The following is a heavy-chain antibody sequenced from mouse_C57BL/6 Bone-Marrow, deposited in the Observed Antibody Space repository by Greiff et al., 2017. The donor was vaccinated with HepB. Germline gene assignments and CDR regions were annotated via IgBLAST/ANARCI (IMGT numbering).Heavy chain of an antibody. Sequence: EVQLQQSGAELVRPGASVKLSCTASGFNIKDDYMHWVKQRPEQGLEWIGWIDPENGDTEYASKFQGKATITADTSSNTAYLPLSSLTSEDTAVYYCTRVSNFHFDYWGQGTTLTVSS. J-gene: IGHJ2*01. V-gene: IGHV14-4*01. D-gene: IGHD4-1*01. CDR3: TRVSNFHFDY. CDR2: IDPENGDT. CDR1: GFNIKDDY.